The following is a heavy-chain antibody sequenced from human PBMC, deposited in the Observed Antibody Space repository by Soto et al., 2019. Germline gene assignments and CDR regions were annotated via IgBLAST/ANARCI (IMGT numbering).Heavy chain of an antibody. V-gene: IGHV3-48*01. CDR1: GFTFSSYS. CDR3: AKWEPRSPDIDY. D-gene: IGHD1-1*01. CDR2: ISSSSSTI. Sequence: GGSLRLSCAASGFTFSSYSINWVRQAPGKGLEWVSYISSSSSTIYYADSVKGRFTISRDNAKNTLHLQMISLRAEDTAVYYCAKWEPRSPDIDYWGQGTLVTVSS. J-gene: IGHJ4*02.